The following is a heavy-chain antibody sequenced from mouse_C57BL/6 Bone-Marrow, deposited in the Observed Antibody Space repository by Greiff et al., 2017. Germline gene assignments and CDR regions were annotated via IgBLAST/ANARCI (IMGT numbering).Heavy chain of an antibody. D-gene: IGHD1-1*01. CDR3: AREYYGSYYHAMDY. Sequence: VQLQQPGAELVKPGASVKLSCKASGYTFTSYWMQWVKQRPGQGLEWIGEIDPSDSYTNYNQKFKGKATLTVDTSSSTAYMQLSSLTSEDSAVYYCAREYYGSYYHAMDYWGQGTSVTVSS. V-gene: IGHV1-50*01. J-gene: IGHJ4*01. CDR2: IDPSDSYT. CDR1: GYTFTSYW.